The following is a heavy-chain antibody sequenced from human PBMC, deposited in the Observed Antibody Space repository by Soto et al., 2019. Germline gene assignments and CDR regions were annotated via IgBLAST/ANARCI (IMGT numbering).Heavy chain of an antibody. CDR1: GFTFSSYG. Sequence: GGSLRLSCAAAGFTFSSYGMHWVRQAPGKGLEWVAVIWYDGSNKYYADSVKGRFTISRDNSKNTLYLQMNSLRAEDTAVYYCAREGMSSSSPYWGQGTLVTVSS. V-gene: IGHV3-33*01. J-gene: IGHJ4*02. D-gene: IGHD6-6*01. CDR2: IWYDGSNK. CDR3: AREGMSSSSPY.